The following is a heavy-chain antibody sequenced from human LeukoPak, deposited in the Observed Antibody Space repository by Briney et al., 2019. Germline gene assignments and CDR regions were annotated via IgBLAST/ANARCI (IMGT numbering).Heavy chain of an antibody. CDR2: ISSSSSTI. D-gene: IGHD3-10*01. CDR1: GFTFSSYS. CDR3: ARTYGSGSYYILDY. V-gene: IGHV3-48*04. Sequence: GGSLRLSCAASGFTFSSYSMNWVRQAPGKGLEWVSYISSSSSTIYYADSVKGRFTISRDNAKNSLYLQMNSLRAEDTAVYYCARTYGSGSYYILDYWGQGTLVTVSS. J-gene: IGHJ4*02.